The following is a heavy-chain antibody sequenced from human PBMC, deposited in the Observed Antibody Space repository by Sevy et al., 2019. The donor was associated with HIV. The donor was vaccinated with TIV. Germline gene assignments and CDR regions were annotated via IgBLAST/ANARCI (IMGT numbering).Heavy chain of an antibody. CDR2: ISSSSSTI. V-gene: IGHV3-48*01. CDR1: GFTFSSYS. CDR3: TRVLRVATVTTVSGVGALRL. J-gene: IGHJ4*02. Sequence: GGSLRLSCAASGFTFSSYSMNWVRQAPGKGLEWVSYISSSSSTIYYADSVKGRFTISRDNAKNSLYLQMNSLRAEDTAVYYCTRVLRVATVTTVSGVGALRLWGQGTLVTVSS. D-gene: IGHD4-17*01.